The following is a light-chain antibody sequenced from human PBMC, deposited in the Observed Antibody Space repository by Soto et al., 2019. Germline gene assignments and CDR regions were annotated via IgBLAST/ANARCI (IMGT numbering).Light chain of an antibody. CDR2: GAS. CDR1: QSVSSNF. J-gene: IGKJ2*01. V-gene: IGKV3-20*01. CDR3: QQYGRSPMFT. Sequence: EIVLTQSPGTLSLSPGERATLSCRASQSVSSNFLAWYQQKPGQAPRLLIYGASSSAAGIPDRFSGSGSGTDSTLTISRLEPEDFAVYFCQQYGRSPMFTLGRGTELEIK.